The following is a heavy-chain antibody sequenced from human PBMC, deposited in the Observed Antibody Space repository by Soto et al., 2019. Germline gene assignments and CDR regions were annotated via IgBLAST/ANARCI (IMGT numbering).Heavy chain of an antibody. CDR1: GYTFTSYG. J-gene: IGHJ4*02. Sequence: ASVNVSFKASGYTFTSYGISWVRQAPGQGLEWMGWISAYNGNTNYAQKLQGRVTMTTDTSTSTAYMELRSLRSDDTAVYYCARDHYDSSGYPLAFDYWGQGTLVTSPQ. D-gene: IGHD3-22*01. CDR2: ISAYNGNT. CDR3: ARDHYDSSGYPLAFDY. V-gene: IGHV1-18*01.